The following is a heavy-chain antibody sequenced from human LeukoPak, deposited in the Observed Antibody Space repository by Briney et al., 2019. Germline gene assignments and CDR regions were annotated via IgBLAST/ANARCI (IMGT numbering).Heavy chain of an antibody. CDR3: AKIVGVAARPAFDI. D-gene: IGHD6-6*01. Sequence: GGSLRLSCAASGFTFSNYAISWVRQAPGKGLERVSGISGSGGSTYYADSVKGRLPISRDNSKNTLYLQMNSLRAEDTAVYYCAKIVGVAARPAFDIWGLGTMVTVSS. V-gene: IGHV3-23*01. CDR2: ISGSGGST. J-gene: IGHJ3*02. CDR1: GFTFSNYA.